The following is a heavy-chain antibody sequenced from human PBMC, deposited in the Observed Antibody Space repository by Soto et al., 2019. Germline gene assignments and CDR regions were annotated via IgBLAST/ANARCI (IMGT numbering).Heavy chain of an antibody. V-gene: IGHV1-8*01. CDR2: MNPNSGNT. J-gene: IGHJ6*03. CDR3: ARGKDQLDYYYYYYMDV. CDR1: GYTFTSYD. D-gene: IGHD2-15*01. Sequence: ASVKVSCKASGYTFTSYDINWVRQATGQGLEWMGWMNPNSGNTGYAQKFQGRVTMTRNTSISTAYMELSSLRSEDTAVYYCARGKDQLDYYYYYYMDVWGKGTTVTVSS.